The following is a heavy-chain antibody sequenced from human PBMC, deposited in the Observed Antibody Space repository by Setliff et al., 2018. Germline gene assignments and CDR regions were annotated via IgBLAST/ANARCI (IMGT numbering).Heavy chain of an antibody. V-gene: IGHV1-69*06. CDR2: ITPIFETA. CDR3: ARDTRDKYDTSGYYLSFDS. J-gene: IGHJ4*02. Sequence: SVKVSCKASGGTFSGYAFSWVRQAPGQGLEWIGGITPIFETAHYAEKFRDRVTITADKSTTTVHMELSSLTSEDTAVYYCARDTRDKYDTSGYYLSFDSWGQGTLVTVSS. D-gene: IGHD3-22*01. CDR1: GGTFSGYA.